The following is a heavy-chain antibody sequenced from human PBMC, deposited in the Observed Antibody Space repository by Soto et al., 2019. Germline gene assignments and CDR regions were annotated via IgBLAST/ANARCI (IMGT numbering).Heavy chain of an antibody. V-gene: IGHV4-34*01. Sequence: LSITCAVYGSSVRSYVFRWIRQHTSNGVDWIWEINHSGSTNYNPSLKSRVTISVDTSKNQFSLRLSSVTAADTAVYYCARVYQKVYYYDSRGYYYQYSQHWVQRNSVTGS. CDR1: GSSVRSYV. CDR3: ARVYQKVYYYDSRGYYYQYSQH. CDR2: INHSGST. J-gene: IGHJ1*01. D-gene: IGHD3-22*01.